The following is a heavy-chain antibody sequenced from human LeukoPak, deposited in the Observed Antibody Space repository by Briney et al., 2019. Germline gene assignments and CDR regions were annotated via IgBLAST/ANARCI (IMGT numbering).Heavy chain of an antibody. CDR3: AVNWNDLYYFGY. CDR2: VDPEDGET. D-gene: IGHD1-1*01. CDR1: GYTFTDYY. J-gene: IGHJ4*02. Sequence: ASVKVSCKVSGYTFTDYYMHWVQQAPGKGLEWMGLVDPEDGETIYAEKFQGRVTITADTSTDTAYMELSSLRSEDTAVYYCAVNWNDLYYFGYWGQGTLVTVSS. V-gene: IGHV1-69-2*01.